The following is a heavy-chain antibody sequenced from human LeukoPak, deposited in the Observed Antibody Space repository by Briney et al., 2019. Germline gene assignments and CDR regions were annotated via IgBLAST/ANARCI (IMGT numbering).Heavy chain of an antibody. J-gene: IGHJ3*02. CDR1: GYTFTGYY. V-gene: IGHV1-2*02. CDR3: ARVNTMRDAFDI. D-gene: IGHD3-10*01. CDR2: INPNSGGT. Sequence: ASVKVSCKASGYTFTGYYMHWVRQAPGQGLEWMGWINPNSGGTNYAQKFQGRVTMTRDTSISIAYMELSRLRSDDTAVYYCARVNTMRDAFDIWGQGTMVTVSS.